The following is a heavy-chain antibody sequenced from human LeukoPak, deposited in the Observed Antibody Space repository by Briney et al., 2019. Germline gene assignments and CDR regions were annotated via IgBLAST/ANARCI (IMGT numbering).Heavy chain of an antibody. CDR1: GGSFSGYY. Sequence: SETLSLTCAVYGGSFSGYYWSWIRQPPGKGLEWIGYIYYSGSTNYNPSLKSRVTISVDTSKNQFSLKLSSVTAADTAVYYCARTYCSSTSCYFDPWGQGTLVTVS. V-gene: IGHV4-59*01. CDR3: ARTYCSSTSCYFDP. CDR2: IYYSGST. J-gene: IGHJ5*02. D-gene: IGHD2-2*01.